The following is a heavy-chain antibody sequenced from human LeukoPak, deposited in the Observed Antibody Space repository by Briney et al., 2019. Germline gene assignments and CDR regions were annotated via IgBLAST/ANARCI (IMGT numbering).Heavy chain of an antibody. V-gene: IGHV1-2*02. CDR2: INPNSGGT. CDR1: GYTFTGYY. D-gene: IGHD1-26*01. CDR3: ARDNSVGDNAWWFDP. Sequence: ASVKVSCKASGYTFTGYYMHWVRQAPGQGLEWMGWINPNSGGTNYAQKFQGRATMTRDMSTSTDYMELSSLRSEDTAIYYCARDNSVGDNAWWFDPWGQGTLVTVSS. J-gene: IGHJ5*02.